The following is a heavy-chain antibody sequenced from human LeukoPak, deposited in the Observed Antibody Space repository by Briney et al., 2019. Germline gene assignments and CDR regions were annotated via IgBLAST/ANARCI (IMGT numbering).Heavy chain of an antibody. CDR3: AKDHYYSMEV. CDR2: IRSDGTIT. V-gene: IGHV3-74*01. Sequence: GGSLRLSCVASGFPFSVSWMHWVRQAPGKGLVWVSLIRSDGTITNYADSVKGRFITSRDNTKNTVYLQMNSLRAEDTGIYYCAKDHYYSMEVWGQGTTVTVTS. J-gene: IGHJ6*02. CDR1: GFPFSVSW.